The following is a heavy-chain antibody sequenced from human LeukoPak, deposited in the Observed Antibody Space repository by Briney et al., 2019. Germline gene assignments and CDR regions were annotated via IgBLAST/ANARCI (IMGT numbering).Heavy chain of an antibody. D-gene: IGHD3-22*01. CDR1: GYTFTSYY. CDR2: INPNSGGT. V-gene: IGHV1-2*02. CDR3: AVPPYYDSSGYPSYGMDV. J-gene: IGHJ6*02. Sequence: GASVKVSCKASGYTFTSYYMHWVRQAPGQGLEWMGWINPNSGGTNYAQKFQGRVTMTRDTSISTAYMELSRLRSDDTAVYYCAVPPYYDSSGYPSYGMDVWGQGTTVTVSS.